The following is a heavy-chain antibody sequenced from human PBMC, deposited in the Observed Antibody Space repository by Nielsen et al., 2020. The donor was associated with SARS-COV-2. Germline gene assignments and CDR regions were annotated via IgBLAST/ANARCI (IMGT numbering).Heavy chain of an antibody. CDR1: GFTFSSYG. Sequence: GESLTISCAASGFTFSSYGMHWVRQAPGKGLEWVAVIWYDGSNKYYADPVKGRFTISRDNSKNTLYLQMNSLRAEDTAVYYCARDEMDSSGWFPWGQGTLVTVSS. D-gene: IGHD6-19*01. V-gene: IGHV3-33*08. CDR3: ARDEMDSSGWFP. CDR2: IWYDGSNK. J-gene: IGHJ5*02.